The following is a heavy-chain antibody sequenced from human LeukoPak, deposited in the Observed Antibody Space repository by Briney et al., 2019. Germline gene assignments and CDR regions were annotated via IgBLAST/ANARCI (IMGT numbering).Heavy chain of an antibody. D-gene: IGHD3-22*01. CDR3: AKDRGYYYDSSGYYYLDY. CDR2: ISASGGGTT. J-gene: IGHJ4*02. CDR1: GFTFSSCA. Sequence: GGSLRLSCAASGFTFSSCAMSWVRQAPGKGLEWVSAISASGGGTTYYADSVKGRFTISRDNSKNTLYLQMNSLRAEDSAIYYCAKDRGYYYDSSGYYYLDYWGQGTLVTVSS. V-gene: IGHV3-23*01.